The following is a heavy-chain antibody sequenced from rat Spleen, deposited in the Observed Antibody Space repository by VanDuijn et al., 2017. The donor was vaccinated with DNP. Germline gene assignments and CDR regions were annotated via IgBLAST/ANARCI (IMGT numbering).Heavy chain of an antibody. J-gene: IGHJ4*01. V-gene: IGHV5-25*01. CDR3: ARHRTIMPYYYSMDA. D-gene: IGHD1-12*01. CDR1: GFTFSNYY. Sequence: EVQLVESGGGPVQPGRSLKLSCAASGFTFSNYYMAWVRQAPTKGLEWVSYITTGGGTPYYRDSVKGRFTISRDNAQSTLYLQMDSLRSEDTATYYCARHRTIMPYYYSMDAWGQGASVTVSS. CDR2: ITTGGGTP.